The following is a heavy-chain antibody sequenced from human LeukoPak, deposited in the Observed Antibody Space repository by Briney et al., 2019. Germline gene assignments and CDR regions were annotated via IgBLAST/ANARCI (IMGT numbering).Heavy chain of an antibody. V-gene: IGHV4-59*01. Sequence: SETLSLTCTVSGGSISSNYWSWVRQPPGKGLEWIGYIHYSGRTNYNPSLKSRVTISVDTSKNQFSLKLSSVTAADTAVYYCATEVAPSDHYYYYGMDVWGQGTTVTVSS. J-gene: IGHJ6*02. D-gene: IGHD5-12*01. CDR1: GGSISSNY. CDR2: IHYSGRT. CDR3: ATEVAPSDHYYYYGMDV.